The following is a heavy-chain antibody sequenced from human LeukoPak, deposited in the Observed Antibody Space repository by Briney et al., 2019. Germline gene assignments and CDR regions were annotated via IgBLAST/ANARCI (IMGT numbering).Heavy chain of an antibody. V-gene: IGHV4-39*01. CDR2: IYYTGST. CDR3: ARRNYGSGLDV. J-gene: IGHJ6*02. Sequence: SETLSLTCTVSGGSISSGDYYWAWIRQPPGSGLGWIGSIYYTGSTYYNPSFKSRVTISIDKSKNQFSLRLSSVTAADTADYYCARRNYGSGLDVWGQGTTVTVSS. D-gene: IGHD3-10*01. CDR1: GGSISSGDYY.